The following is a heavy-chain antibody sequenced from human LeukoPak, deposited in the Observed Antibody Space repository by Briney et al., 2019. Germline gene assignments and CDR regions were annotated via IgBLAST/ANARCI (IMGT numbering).Heavy chain of an antibody. Sequence: SETLSLTCTVSGGSISSYYWSWIRQPPGKGLEWIRYIYTSGSTNYNPSLKSRVTISVDTSKNQFSLKLSSVTAADTAVYYCARGITIFGVVTKAQYYFDYWGQGTLVTVSS. CDR3: ARGITIFGVVTKAQYYFDY. J-gene: IGHJ4*02. CDR1: GGSISSYY. D-gene: IGHD3-3*01. CDR2: IYTSGST. V-gene: IGHV4-4*09.